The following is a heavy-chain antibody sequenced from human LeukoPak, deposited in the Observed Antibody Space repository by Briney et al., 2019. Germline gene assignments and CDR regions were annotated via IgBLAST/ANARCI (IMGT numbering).Heavy chain of an antibody. CDR1: GYTFTGYY. CDR3: ARERGTLAVAGDAVDI. J-gene: IGHJ3*02. Sequence: ASVKVSCKASGYTFTGYYMHWVRQAPGEGLEWMGWINPNSGGTKYAQKFQGRVTMTRDTSVNTAYMEVRRLTSDDTAVYYCARERGTLAVAGDAVDIWGQGTMVTVSS. V-gene: IGHV1-2*02. CDR2: INPNSGGT. D-gene: IGHD6-19*01.